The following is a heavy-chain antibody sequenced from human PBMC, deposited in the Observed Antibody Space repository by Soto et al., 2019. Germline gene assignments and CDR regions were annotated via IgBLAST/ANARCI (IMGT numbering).Heavy chain of an antibody. Sequence: QLQLQESGPGLVKPSETLSLTCTVSGGSISSSSYYWGWIRQPPGKGLEWIGSIYYSGRTYYNPSLKSRVTISVDTSKNQFSLKLSSVTAADTAVYYCARHGAGDYGDYSYFDYWGQGTLVTVSS. D-gene: IGHD4-17*01. J-gene: IGHJ4*02. CDR1: GGSISSSSYY. CDR3: ARHGAGDYGDYSYFDY. CDR2: IYYSGRT. V-gene: IGHV4-39*01.